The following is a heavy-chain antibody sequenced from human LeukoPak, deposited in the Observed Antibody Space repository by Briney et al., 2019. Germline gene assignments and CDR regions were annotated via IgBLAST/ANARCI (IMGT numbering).Heavy chain of an antibody. D-gene: IGHD3-22*01. Sequence: GGSLRLSCAASGFTFGSYSMNWVRQAPGKGLEWVSSISSSSSYIYYADSVKGRFTISRDNAKNSLYLQMNSLRAEDTAVYYCARGNYYDSSGYVYWGQGTLVTVSS. CDR2: ISSSSSYI. J-gene: IGHJ4*02. CDR1: GFTFGSYS. CDR3: ARGNYYDSSGYVY. V-gene: IGHV3-21*01.